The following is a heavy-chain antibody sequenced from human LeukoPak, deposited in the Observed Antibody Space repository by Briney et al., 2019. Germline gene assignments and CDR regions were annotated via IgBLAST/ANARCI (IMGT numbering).Heavy chain of an antibody. Sequence: SGPTLVKPTQTLTLTCTFSGFSLSTSGVAVGWIRQPPGKALEWLVLIYWDDDKRYSPSLKSRLTITKDTSKNQVVLTMTNMDPVDTATYYCAHSPRDYDILTGLFSEYFQHWGQGTLVTVSS. CDR3: AHSPRDYDILTGLFSEYFQH. D-gene: IGHD3-9*01. V-gene: IGHV2-5*02. CDR2: IYWDDDK. CDR1: GFSLSTSGVA. J-gene: IGHJ1*01.